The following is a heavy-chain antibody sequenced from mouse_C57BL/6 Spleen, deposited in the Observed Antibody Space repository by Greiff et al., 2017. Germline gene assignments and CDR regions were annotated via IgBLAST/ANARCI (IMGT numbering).Heavy chain of an antibody. J-gene: IGHJ4*01. CDR1: GYTFAEST. Sequence: QVQLKESGAELVKPGASVKLSCKASGYTFAESTIPWVKQRSGQGLGWIGWFYPGSGSIKYNKKFKDKATLTADKSSSTVYMELSRLTSEDSEVYFCARHEESNYSAMDYWGQGTSVTVSS. V-gene: IGHV1-62-2*01. D-gene: IGHD2-5*01. CDR3: ARHEESNYSAMDY. CDR2: FYPGSGSI.